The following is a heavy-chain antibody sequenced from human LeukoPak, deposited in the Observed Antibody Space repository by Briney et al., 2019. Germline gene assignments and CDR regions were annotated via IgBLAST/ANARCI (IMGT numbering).Heavy chain of an antibody. V-gene: IGHV3-23*01. J-gene: IGHJ6*04. CDR3: AKSPLLYYYYYHMDV. CDR2: ISATGGST. D-gene: IGHD3-10*01. Sequence: GGSLRLSCAASGFTFDNYGMNWVRQAPGKGLEWVSTISATGGSTYYADSVKGRFTISRDNSRNTVNLQMNSLRVEDTAVYYCAKSPLLYYYYYHMDVWGKGTTVTVSS. CDR1: GFTFDNYG.